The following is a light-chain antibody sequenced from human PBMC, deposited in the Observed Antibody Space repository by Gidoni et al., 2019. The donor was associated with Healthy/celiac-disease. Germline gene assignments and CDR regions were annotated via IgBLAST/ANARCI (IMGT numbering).Light chain of an antibody. V-gene: IGKV1-9*01. Sequence: DIQLTQSPSFLSASVGDRVTITCWASQGISSYLAWYQQKPGKAPKLLIYAASTLQSGVPSRFSGSGSGTEFTLTISSLQPEDFATYYCQQLNSYPGTFXPXTKVDIK. J-gene: IGKJ3*01. CDR2: AAS. CDR1: QGISSY. CDR3: QQLNSYPGT.